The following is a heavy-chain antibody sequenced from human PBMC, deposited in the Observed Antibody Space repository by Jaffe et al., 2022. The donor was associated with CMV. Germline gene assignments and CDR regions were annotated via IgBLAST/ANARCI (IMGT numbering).Heavy chain of an antibody. CDR1: GGSISSSSYY. D-gene: IGHD3-3*01. CDR3: ARRNDFWSGYPMGYYYYGMDV. V-gene: IGHV4-39*01. CDR2: IYYSGST. J-gene: IGHJ6*02. Sequence: QLQLQESGPGLVKPSETLSLTCTVSGGSISSSSYYWGWIRQPPGKGLEWIGSIYYSGSTYYNPSLKSRVTISVDTSKNQFSLKLSSVTAADTAVYYCARRNDFWSGYPMGYYYYGMDVWGQGTTVTVSS.